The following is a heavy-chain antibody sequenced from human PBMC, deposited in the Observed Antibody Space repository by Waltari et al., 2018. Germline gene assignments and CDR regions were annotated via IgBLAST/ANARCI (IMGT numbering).Heavy chain of an antibody. V-gene: IGHV1-8*03. Sequence: QVQLVQSGAEVKKPGASVKVSCKASGYTFTRYDINWVRQDTGQGLEWMGWMNPTSGNTGYAQKFQGRVTITRNTSISTAYMELSSLRSEDTAVYYCARAACSGGSCLYNWFDPWGQGTLVTVSS. J-gene: IGHJ5*02. CDR3: ARAACSGGSCLYNWFDP. CDR1: GYTFTRYD. D-gene: IGHD2-15*01. CDR2: MNPTSGNT.